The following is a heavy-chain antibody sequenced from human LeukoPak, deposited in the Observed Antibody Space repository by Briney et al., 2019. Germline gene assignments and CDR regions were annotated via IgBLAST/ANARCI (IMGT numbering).Heavy chain of an antibody. V-gene: IGHV4-34*01. CDR1: GGSFSGYY. Sequence: SETLSLTCAVYGGSFSGYYWSWIRQPPGKGLEWIGEINHSGSTNYNPSLKSRVTISVDTSKNQFSLKLSSVTAADTAVYYCARAYGDYACFDYWGQGTLVTVSS. CDR2: INHSGST. CDR3: ARAYGDYACFDY. J-gene: IGHJ4*02. D-gene: IGHD4-17*01.